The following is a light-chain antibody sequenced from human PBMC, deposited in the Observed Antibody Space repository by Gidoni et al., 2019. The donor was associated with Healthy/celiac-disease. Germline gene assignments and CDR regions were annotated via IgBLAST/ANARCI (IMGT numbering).Light chain of an antibody. CDR1: SSNIGSNY. CDR3: AAWDDSLSGLNWV. J-gene: IGLJ3*02. V-gene: IGLV1-47*01. CDR2: RNN. Sequence: QSVLTQPPPASGPPGQRLTISCSGSSSNIGSNYVYWYQQLPGTAPKLLIYRNNQRPSGVPDRFSGSKSGTSASLAISGLRSEDEADYYCAAWDDSLSGLNWVFGGGTKLTVL.